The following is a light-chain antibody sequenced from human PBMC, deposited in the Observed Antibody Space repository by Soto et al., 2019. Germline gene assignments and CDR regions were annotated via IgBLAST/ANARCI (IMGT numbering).Light chain of an antibody. CDR3: QQYNHWPPLT. V-gene: IGKV3-15*01. Sequence: EIVMTQSPATLSVSPGERATLSCRASQSVGRNLAWYQQKPGQAPRLLIYGASTRATGIPARFSGSGSGTEFTLLISSLQSEDFAIYSCQQYNHWPPLTFGGGTKVEIK. CDR1: QSVGRN. CDR2: GAS. J-gene: IGKJ4*01.